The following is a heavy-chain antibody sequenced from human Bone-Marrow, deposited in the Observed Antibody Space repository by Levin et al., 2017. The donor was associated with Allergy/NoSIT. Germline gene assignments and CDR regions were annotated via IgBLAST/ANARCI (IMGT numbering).Heavy chain of an antibody. CDR3: ARDFFDSSNFSHDAFDI. J-gene: IGHJ3*02. CDR1: GFSLTTNA. Sequence: GGSLRLSCAASGFSLTTNAMSWVRQAPGKGLEWVSGIGSAGRTHYADSVRGRFTISRDNSKNTVYLQMHSLTVDDTGVYFCARDFFDSSNFSHDAFDIWGQGTTVSVSS. CDR2: IGSAGRT. D-gene: IGHD2/OR15-2a*01. V-gene: IGHV3-23*01.